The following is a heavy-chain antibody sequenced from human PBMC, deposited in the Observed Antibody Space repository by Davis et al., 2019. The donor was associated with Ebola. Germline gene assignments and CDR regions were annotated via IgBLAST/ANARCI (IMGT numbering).Heavy chain of an antibody. Sequence: GESLKISCAASGFTFSSYGMHWVRQAPGKGLEWVAVISYDGSNKYYADSVKGRFTISRDNSKNTLYLQMNSLRAEDTAVYYCAKPGLPAQLLVELDYWGQGTLVTVSS. CDR3: AKPGLPAQLLVELDY. D-gene: IGHD2-2*01. CDR2: ISYDGSNK. CDR1: GFTFSSYG. J-gene: IGHJ4*02. V-gene: IGHV3-30*18.